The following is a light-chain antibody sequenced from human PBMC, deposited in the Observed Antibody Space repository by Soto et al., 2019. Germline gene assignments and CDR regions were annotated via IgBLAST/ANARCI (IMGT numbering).Light chain of an antibody. Sequence: QSALTQPASVSGSPGQLITISCTGTSSDVGGYNYVSWYQQHPGKAPKLMIYDVSNRPSGVSNRFSVSKSGNTASLTISGLQAEDEADYYCSSYTSSSTLYVVFGGGTKLTAL. CDR3: SSYTSSSTLYVV. V-gene: IGLV2-14*01. CDR2: DVS. CDR1: SSDVGGYNY. J-gene: IGLJ2*01.